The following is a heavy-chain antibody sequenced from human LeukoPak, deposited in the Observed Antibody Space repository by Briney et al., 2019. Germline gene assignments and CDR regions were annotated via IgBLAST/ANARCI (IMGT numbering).Heavy chain of an antibody. CDR3: ARNSGSNAFDY. D-gene: IGHD1-26*01. V-gene: IGHV3-7*01. CDR2: IEQDGGQK. CDR1: AFTSSSYW. Sequence: GGSLRLSCAPSAFTSSSYWLSWVSQAPGKGLWWVASIEQDGGQKYYVDSVRGRFTISIDTVKKSLYLQTNTLRVEDTAVYYCARNSGSNAFDYWGQGTMVTVSS. J-gene: IGHJ4*02.